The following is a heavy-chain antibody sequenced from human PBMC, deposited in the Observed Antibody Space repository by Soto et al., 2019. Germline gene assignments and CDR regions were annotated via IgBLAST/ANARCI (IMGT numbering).Heavy chain of an antibody. Sequence: QVQLVQSGAEVKKPGAAVKVSCKASGYTFNNYLIHWVRQAPGQRLELMGWINTDNGNTKYSQKFQDRLAITRDTSASAVYMELNSVTSEDTAVYYCARLSSGSGVYWGQGTLLTVSS. D-gene: IGHD1-26*01. CDR3: ARLSSGSGVY. V-gene: IGHV1-3*04. CDR1: GYTFNNYL. CDR2: INTDNGNT. J-gene: IGHJ4*02.